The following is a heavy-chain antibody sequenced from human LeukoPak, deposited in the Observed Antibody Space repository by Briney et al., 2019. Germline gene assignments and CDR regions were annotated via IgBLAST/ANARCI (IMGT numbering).Heavy chain of an antibody. V-gene: IGHV4-30-2*01. J-gene: IGHJ4*02. CDR2: IYNSGST. CDR3: ARSSRLLGYCSSTICHIPPYLDY. D-gene: IGHD2-2*01. CDR1: GGSISSGGYS. Sequence: PSQTLSLTCAVSGGSISSGGYSWSWIRQPPGKGLEWIVYIYNSGSTYYNPSLKSRVTISVDRSKNQFSLKLSSVTAADTAVYYCARSSRLLGYCSSTICHIPPYLDYWGQGTLVTVSS.